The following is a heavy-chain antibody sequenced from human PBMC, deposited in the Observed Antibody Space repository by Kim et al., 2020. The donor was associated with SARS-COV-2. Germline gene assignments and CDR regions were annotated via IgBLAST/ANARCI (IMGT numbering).Heavy chain of an antibody. CDR1: GFTFSSYA. V-gene: IGHV3-23*01. J-gene: IGHJ4*02. Sequence: GGSLRLSCAASGFTFSSYAMSWVRQAPGKGLEWVSAISGSGGSTYYADSVKGRFTISRDNSKNTLYLQMNSLRAEDTAEYYCAKSSWELLGVYYFDYLGQGTLVTVSS. CDR2: ISGSGGST. CDR3: AKSSWELLGVYYFDY. D-gene: IGHD1-26*01.